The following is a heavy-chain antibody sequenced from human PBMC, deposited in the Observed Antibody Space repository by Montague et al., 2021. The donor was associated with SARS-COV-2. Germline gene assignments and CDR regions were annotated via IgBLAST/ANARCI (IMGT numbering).Heavy chain of an antibody. Sequence: SLRLSCAASGLTFSSYSMVWVCQAPGKGLEWVSSITSSSDYIHYAVSVKGRFTISRDNDRNSLYLLMNSLRAEDTAVYYCARGEMATISESFDLWGQGTMVTVSS. CDR1: GLTFSSYS. V-gene: IGHV3-21*01. CDR3: ARGEMATISESFDL. J-gene: IGHJ3*01. D-gene: IGHD5-24*01. CDR2: ITSSSDYI.